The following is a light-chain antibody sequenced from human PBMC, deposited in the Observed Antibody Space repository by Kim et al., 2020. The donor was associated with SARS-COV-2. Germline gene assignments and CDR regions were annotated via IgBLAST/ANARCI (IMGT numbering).Light chain of an antibody. CDR3: HQYTDWPT. J-gene: IGKJ2*01. V-gene: IGKV3-15*01. CDR2: GAS. Sequence: EIVMTQSPATLSVSPGERATLSCRASQSITSNLAWYQQKPDQAPSLLIYGASTRATGIPARFSGSGFGTQFTLTISSLQSEDIAVYYCHQYTDWPTFGQGTNWRSN. CDR1: QSITSN.